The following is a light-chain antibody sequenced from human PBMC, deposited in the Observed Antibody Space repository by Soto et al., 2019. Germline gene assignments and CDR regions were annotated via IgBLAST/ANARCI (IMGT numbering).Light chain of an antibody. CDR1: QSVDTY. CDR2: DAS. V-gene: IGKV3-11*01. Sequence: EIVLTQFPATLSLSPGERATLSCRASQSVDTYLAWYQQKPGQAPRLLIYDASNRATGIPARFSGSGSGTDFTLPISSLEAEDFAVYYCQQRYCRPLTFGGGTKVEIK. J-gene: IGKJ4*01. CDR3: QQRYCRPLT.